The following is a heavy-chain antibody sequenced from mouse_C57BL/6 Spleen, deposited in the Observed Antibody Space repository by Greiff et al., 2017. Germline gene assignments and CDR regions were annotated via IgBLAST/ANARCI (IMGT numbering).Heavy chain of an antibody. D-gene: IGHD2-5*01. CDR3: AKDSNLAMDY. V-gene: IGHV1-82*01. Sequence: QVQLQQSGPELVKPGASVKISCKASGYAFSSSWMNWVKQRPGKGLEWIGRIYPGDGDTNYNGKFKGKATLTADKSSSTAYMQLNSLTSEDSAVYFWAKDSNLAMDYWGQGTSVTVSS. J-gene: IGHJ4*01. CDR1: GYAFSSSW. CDR2: IYPGDGDT.